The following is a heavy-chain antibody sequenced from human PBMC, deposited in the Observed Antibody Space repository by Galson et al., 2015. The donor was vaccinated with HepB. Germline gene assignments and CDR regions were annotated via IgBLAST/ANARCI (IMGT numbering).Heavy chain of an antibody. J-gene: IGHJ4*02. CDR2: IYYSGST. V-gene: IGHV4-31*03. Sequence: TLSLTCTVSGGSISSGGYYWSWIRQHPGKGLEWIGYIYYSGSTYYNPSLKSRVTISVDTSKNQFSLKLSSVTAADTAVYYCARGDYSSSWYPTSFDYWGQGTLVTVSS. D-gene: IGHD6-13*01. CDR3: ARGDYSSSWYPTSFDY. CDR1: GGSISSGGYY.